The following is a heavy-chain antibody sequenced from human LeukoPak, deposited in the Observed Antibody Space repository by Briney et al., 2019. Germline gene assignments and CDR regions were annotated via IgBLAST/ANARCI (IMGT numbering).Heavy chain of an antibody. D-gene: IGHD6-19*01. J-gene: IGHJ4*02. V-gene: IGHV4-59*08. CDR3: ARAKLYSSGWSYFDY. Sequence: ASETLSLTCTVSGGSISSYYWSWIRQPPGKGLEWIGYIYYSGSTNYNPSLKSRVTISVDTSKNQFSLKLSSVTAADTAVYYCARAKLYSSGWSYFDYWGQGTLVTVSS. CDR2: IYYSGST. CDR1: GGSISSYY.